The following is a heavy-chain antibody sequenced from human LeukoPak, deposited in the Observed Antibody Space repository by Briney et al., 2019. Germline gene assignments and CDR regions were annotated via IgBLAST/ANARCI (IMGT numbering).Heavy chain of an antibody. D-gene: IGHD1-7*01. Sequence: PGGSLRLSCAASGFTFISYAMSWVRHAPGKGLEWVSAISGSGGSTYYADSVKRRFTISRDNSKNTLYLQMNSLRAEDTAVYYCAKEGNWNYAQPFDYWGQGTLVTVSS. CDR2: ISGSGGST. CDR1: GFTFISYA. V-gene: IGHV3-23*01. CDR3: AKEGNWNYAQPFDY. J-gene: IGHJ4*02.